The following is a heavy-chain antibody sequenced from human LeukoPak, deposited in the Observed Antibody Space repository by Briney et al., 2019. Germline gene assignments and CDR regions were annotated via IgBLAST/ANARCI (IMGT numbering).Heavy chain of an antibody. D-gene: IGHD2-2*01. CDR1: GGSFSGYY. J-gene: IGHJ3*02. Sequence: SETLSLTCAVYGGSFSGYYWSWIRQPPGKGLEWIGEINHSGSTNYNPSLKSRVTISVDTSKNQFSLKLSSVTAADTAVYYCARVADPEDCSSTSCYAFDIWGQGTMVTVSS. CDR3: ARVADPEDCSSTSCYAFDI. CDR2: INHSGST. V-gene: IGHV4-34*01.